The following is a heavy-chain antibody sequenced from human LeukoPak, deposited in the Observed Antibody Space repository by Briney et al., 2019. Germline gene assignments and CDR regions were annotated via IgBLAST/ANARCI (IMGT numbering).Heavy chain of an antibody. CDR2: ISGSGGST. D-gene: IGHD2-2*01. J-gene: IGHJ5*02. Sequence: PGGSLRLSCAASGFTFSSYAMSWVRQAPGKGLEWVSAISGSGGSTYYADSVKGRFTISRDNSKNTLYLQMNSLRAEDTAVYYCAKGRDCSSTSCINWFDPWGQGTLVTVSS. CDR3: AKGRDCSSTSCINWFDP. CDR1: GFTFSSYA. V-gene: IGHV3-23*01.